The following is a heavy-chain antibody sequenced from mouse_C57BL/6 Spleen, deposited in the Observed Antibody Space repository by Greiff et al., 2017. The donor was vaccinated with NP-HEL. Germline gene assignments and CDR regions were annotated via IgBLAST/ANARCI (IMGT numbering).Heavy chain of an antibody. CDR1: GYTFTSYW. Sequence: QVQLQQPGAELVRPGSSVKLSCKASGYTFTSYWMDWVKQRPGQGLEWIGNIYPSDSDTHYNQKFKDKATLTVDKSSNTAYMQLSSLTTEDSAIYCCARSYPWYYDVWGTGTTVTVAS. V-gene: IGHV1-61*01. J-gene: IGHJ1*03. CDR3: ARSYPWYYDV. D-gene: IGHD1-1*01. CDR2: IYPSDSDT.